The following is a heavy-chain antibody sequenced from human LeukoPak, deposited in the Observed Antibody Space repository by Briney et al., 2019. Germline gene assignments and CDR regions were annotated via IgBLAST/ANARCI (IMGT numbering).Heavy chain of an antibody. V-gene: IGHV3-23*01. D-gene: IGHD1-26*01. CDR2: ISGRDGST. CDR3: ARGKSGSYGTKGY. J-gene: IGHJ4*02. Sequence: GGSLRLSCAASGFTFSSYAMSWVRQAPGKGLEWVSGISGRDGSTYDADSVKGRFTISRDNSKNTLYLQMNSLRVEDTAVYYCARGKSGSYGTKGYWGQGTLVTVSS. CDR1: GFTFSSYA.